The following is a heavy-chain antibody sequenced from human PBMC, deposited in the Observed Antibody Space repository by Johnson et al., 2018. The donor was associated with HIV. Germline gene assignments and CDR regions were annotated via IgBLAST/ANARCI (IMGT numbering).Heavy chain of an antibody. CDR1: GFTFSSYW. J-gene: IGHJ3*02. V-gene: IGHV3-7*01. CDR2: INQDGSEK. D-gene: IGHD4-17*01. Sequence: VQLVESGGGLVQPGGSLRLSCAASGFTFSSYWMSWVRQAPGKGLEWVANINQDGSEKYYVDSMMGRFTIYRDNAKNSLYLQMNSLRSEDTALYYCARDSTPWGGDYVDYTFDIWGQGTMVTVSS. CDR3: ARDSTPWGGDYVDYTFDI.